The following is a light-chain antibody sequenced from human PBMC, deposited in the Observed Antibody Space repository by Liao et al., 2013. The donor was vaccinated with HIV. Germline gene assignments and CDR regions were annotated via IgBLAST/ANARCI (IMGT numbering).Light chain of an antibody. V-gene: IGLV3-21*01. Sequence: SYELTQPPSVSVAPGKTARIPCGGNNIGSKTVHWYQQKPGQAPVLVIYYDSDRPSGIPERFSGSSSGTTVTLTISGVQAEDEADYFCQSADSSGTYVVFGGGTKLTVL. J-gene: IGLJ2*01. CDR1: NIGSKT. CDR2: YDS. CDR3: QSADSSGTYVV.